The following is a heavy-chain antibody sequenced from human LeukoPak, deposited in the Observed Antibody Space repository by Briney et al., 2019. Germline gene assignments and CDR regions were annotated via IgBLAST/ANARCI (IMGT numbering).Heavy chain of an antibody. CDR1: GGTFSSYA. V-gene: IGHV1-69*04. J-gene: IGHJ4*02. CDR3: VGIAAAGREYYFDY. Sequence: GSSVKVSYKASGGTFSSYAISWVRQAPGQGLEWMGRIIPILGIANYAQKFQGRVTITADKSTSTAYMELSSLRSEDTAVYYCVGIAAAGREYYFDYWGQGTLVTVSS. D-gene: IGHD6-13*01. CDR2: IIPILGIA.